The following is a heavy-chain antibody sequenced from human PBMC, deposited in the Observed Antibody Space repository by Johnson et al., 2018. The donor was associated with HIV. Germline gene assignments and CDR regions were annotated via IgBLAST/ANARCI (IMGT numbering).Heavy chain of an antibody. CDR3: ARARDWNYGDI. D-gene: IGHD1-7*01. V-gene: IGHV3-23*04. CDR2: ISGSGGTT. Sequence: VQLVESGGGLVQPGGSLSISCSATGFTFSSYAMSWVRQAPGKGLEWVSAISGSGGTTYYADSVKGWFTISRDNSKNTLYLQMNSLRAEDTAVYYCARARDWNYGDIWGQGTMVTVSS. CDR1: GFTFSSYA. J-gene: IGHJ3*02.